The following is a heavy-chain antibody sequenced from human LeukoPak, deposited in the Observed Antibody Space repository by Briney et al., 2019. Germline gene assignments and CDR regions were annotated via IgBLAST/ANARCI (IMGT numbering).Heavy chain of an antibody. Sequence: GGSLRLSCVASGFPFSSYWMTWVRQAPGKGLEWVSGISWNSGSIGYADSVKGRFTISRDNAKDSLYLQMNSLRAEDTALYCCAKDSTYNWNAGSFDYWGQGTLVTVSS. CDR1: GFPFSSYW. CDR2: ISWNSGSI. J-gene: IGHJ4*02. CDR3: AKDSTYNWNAGSFDY. D-gene: IGHD1-20*01. V-gene: IGHV3-9*01.